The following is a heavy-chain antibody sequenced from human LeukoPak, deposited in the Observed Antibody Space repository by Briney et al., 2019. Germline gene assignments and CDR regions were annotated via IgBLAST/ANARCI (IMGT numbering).Heavy chain of an antibody. CDR1: GYTFTSYY. CDR2: INPSGGST. D-gene: IGHD1-26*01. CDR3: AREGWELLNSRNYFDY. Sequence: ASVKVSCTASGYTFTSYYMHWVRPAPGQGLEWMGIINPSGGSTSYAQKFQGRVTMTRDTSTSTVYMELSSLRSEDTAVYYCAREGWELLNSRNYFDYWGQGTLVTVSS. V-gene: IGHV1-46*01. J-gene: IGHJ4*02.